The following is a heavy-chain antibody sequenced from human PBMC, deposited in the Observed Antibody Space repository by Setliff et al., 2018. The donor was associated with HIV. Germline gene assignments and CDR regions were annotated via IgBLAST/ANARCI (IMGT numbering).Heavy chain of an antibody. CDR2: IYIYNCGST. V-gene: IGHV4-59*01. CDR1: GGSFSGYY. Sequence: PSETLSLTCSVSGGSFSGYYWSWIRQPPGKGLEWIGYIYIYNCGSTNYNPSLTSRVTISADTSRNQFSLKLTSVTAADTAIYYCARGVNFDYWGQGTQVTVSS. CDR3: ARGVNFDY. D-gene: IGHD3-3*01. J-gene: IGHJ4*02.